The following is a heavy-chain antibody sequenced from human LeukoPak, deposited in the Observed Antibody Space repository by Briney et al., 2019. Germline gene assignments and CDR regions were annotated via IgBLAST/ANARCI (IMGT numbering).Heavy chain of an antibody. CDR3: ATQNALTAASWY. V-gene: IGHV4-39*01. CDR1: GGSISSSNNY. CDR2: IYYRGNT. Sequence: SETLSLTCTLSGGSISSSNNYWGWIRQPQGRGLEWIVSIYYRGNTYYNPSLKSRVTISVDTTKNQFSLKLSSVTAADTAVYYCATQNALTAASWYWGQVTLVTVSS. D-gene: IGHD2-8*01. J-gene: IGHJ4*02.